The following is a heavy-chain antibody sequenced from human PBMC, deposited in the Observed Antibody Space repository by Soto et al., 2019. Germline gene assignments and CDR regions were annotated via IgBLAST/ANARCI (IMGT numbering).Heavy chain of an antibody. CDR2: VRGGGHT. J-gene: IGHJ4*02. D-gene: IGHD5-12*01. CDR3: AKDTGRDVACDS. CDR1: GFTFVNYA. V-gene: IGHV3-23*01. Sequence: EVQLLESGGGLVQPGGSLRLSCATSGFTFVNYAMSWVRQAPGKELEWVASVRGGGHTDYADSVKGRFTISRDNFRNTFYLQMNSLRAEDTAMYYCAKDTGRDVACDSWGQGTLVTVSS.